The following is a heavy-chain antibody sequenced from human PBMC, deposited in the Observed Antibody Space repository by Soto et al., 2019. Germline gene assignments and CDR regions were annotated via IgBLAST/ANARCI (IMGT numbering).Heavy chain of an antibody. CDR2: ISSSGSTI. CDR3: ARRIAARPSYYYGMDV. V-gene: IGHV3-11*01. Sequence: LRLSCAASGFTFSDYYMSWIRQAPGKGLEWVSYISSSGSTIYYADSVKGRFAISRDNAKNSLYLQMNSLRAEDTAVYYCARRIAARPSYYYGMDVWGQGTTVTVSS. J-gene: IGHJ6*02. CDR1: GFTFSDYY. D-gene: IGHD6-6*01.